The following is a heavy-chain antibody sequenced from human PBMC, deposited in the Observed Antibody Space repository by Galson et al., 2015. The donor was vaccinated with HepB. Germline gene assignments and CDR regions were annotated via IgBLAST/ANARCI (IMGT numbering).Heavy chain of an antibody. V-gene: IGHV3-30*03. CDR1: GFTFSGYD. CDR2: ISHDGSNE. D-gene: IGHD3-22*01. CDR3: ALLNYYESTGYYYDVDY. Sequence: SLRLSCAASGFTFSGYDMHWVRQAPGKGLEWVAAISHDGSNEYYADSVKGRFTISRDNSKNTLYLQMRSLRAEDTAVYYCALLNYYESTGYYYDVDYWGQGTLVTVSS. J-gene: IGHJ4*02.